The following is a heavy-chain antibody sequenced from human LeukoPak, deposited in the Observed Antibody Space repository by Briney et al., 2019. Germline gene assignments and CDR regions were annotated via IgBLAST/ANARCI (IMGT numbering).Heavy chain of an antibody. CDR1: GGSFSGYY. J-gene: IGHJ4*02. CDR2: NNHSRST. D-gene: IGHD3-9*01. V-gene: IGHV4-34*01. Sequence: SETLSLTCAVYGGSFSGYYLSWIRQPPGKGLEWIGENNHSRSTNYNPSFKSRVTISVDTSKNQFSLKLSSVTAADTAVYYCARGEYFDWLYRSQYYFDYWGQGTLVTVSS. CDR3: ARGEYFDWLYRSQYYFDY.